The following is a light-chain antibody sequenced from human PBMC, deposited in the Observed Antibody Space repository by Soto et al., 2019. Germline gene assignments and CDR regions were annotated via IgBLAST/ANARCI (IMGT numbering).Light chain of an antibody. CDR1: SSDVGSYNL. V-gene: IGLV2-23*03. Sequence: QSVLTQPASVSGSPGQSITISCTGTSSDVGSYNLVSWYQQHPGKAPKLMIYEGSKRPSGVSNRFSGSKSGNTASLTVSGLQREDEADYYCCSYAGSSTFVVFGGGTKLTVL. CDR2: EGS. CDR3: CSYAGSSTFVV. J-gene: IGLJ2*01.